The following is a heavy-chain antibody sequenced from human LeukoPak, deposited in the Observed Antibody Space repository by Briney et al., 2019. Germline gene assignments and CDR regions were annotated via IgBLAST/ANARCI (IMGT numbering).Heavy chain of an antibody. D-gene: IGHD5-12*01. Sequence: PGGSLRLSCAASGFTFSSYWMGWVRQAPGKGLEWVSAISVGGGNTYYADSVKGRFTISRDNAKNSLYLQMNSLRAEDTAVYYCARDHPIIVATMEHWGQGTLVTVSS. J-gene: IGHJ1*01. V-gene: IGHV3-21*01. CDR3: ARDHPIIVATMEH. CDR1: GFTFSSYW. CDR2: ISVGGGNT.